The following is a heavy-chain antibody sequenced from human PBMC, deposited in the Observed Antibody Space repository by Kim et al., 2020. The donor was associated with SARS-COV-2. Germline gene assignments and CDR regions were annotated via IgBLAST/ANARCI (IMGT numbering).Heavy chain of an antibody. J-gene: IGHJ4*02. Sequence: YAQKCQGRVTMTRSTSINTAYMWLSSLRSDDTAVYYCARGFGVVRGVLFAYWGQGTLVTVSS. CDR3: ARGFGVVRGVLFAY. V-gene: IGHV1-8*01. D-gene: IGHD3-10*01.